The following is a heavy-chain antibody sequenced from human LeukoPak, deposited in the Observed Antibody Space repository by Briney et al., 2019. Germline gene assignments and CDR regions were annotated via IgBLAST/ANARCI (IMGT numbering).Heavy chain of an antibody. Sequence: GGSLRLSCAASGFTFSSYGMHWVRQAPGKGLEWVAVIWYDGSNKYYADSVKGRFTISRDNSKNTLYLQMNSLRAEDTAVYYCASGRLQLVIDYWGQGTLVTVSS. CDR2: IWYDGSNK. V-gene: IGHV3-33*01. CDR1: GFTFSSYG. D-gene: IGHD6-13*01. CDR3: ASGRLQLVIDY. J-gene: IGHJ4*02.